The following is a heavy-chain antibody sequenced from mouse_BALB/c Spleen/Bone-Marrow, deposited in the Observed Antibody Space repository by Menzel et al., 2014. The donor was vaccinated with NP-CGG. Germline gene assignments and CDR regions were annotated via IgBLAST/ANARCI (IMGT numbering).Heavy chain of an antibody. CDR1: GYSFTGYT. Sequence: EVQLVESGPELVKPGASMKISCKASGYSFTGYTMNWVKQSHGKNLERIGLINPYNGGTSYNQKFKGKATLTVDKSSSTAYMELLSLTSEDSAVYYCARWNDGYSLYYYAMDYWGQGTSVTVSS. D-gene: IGHD2-3*01. V-gene: IGHV1-18*01. CDR3: ARWNDGYSLYYYAMDY. J-gene: IGHJ4*01. CDR2: INPYNGGT.